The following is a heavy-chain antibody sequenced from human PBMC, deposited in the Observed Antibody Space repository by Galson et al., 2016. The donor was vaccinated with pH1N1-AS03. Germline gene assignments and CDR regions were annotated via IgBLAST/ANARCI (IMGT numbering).Heavy chain of an antibody. CDR3: ARDVSGSYGLDY. Sequence: SVKVSCKASGGTFNSYAISWVRQAPGQGLEWMGGIIPIFGTVNFAQRFQGRLTITADESTSTAYMDLSSLRSDDTAVYYCARDVSGSYGLDYWGQGTQVTVSS. D-gene: IGHD1-26*01. CDR1: GGTFNSYA. CDR2: IIPIFGTV. J-gene: IGHJ4*02. V-gene: IGHV1-69*13.